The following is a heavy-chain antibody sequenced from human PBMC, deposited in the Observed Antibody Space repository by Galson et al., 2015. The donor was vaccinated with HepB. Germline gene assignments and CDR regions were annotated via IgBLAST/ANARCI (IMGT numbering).Heavy chain of an antibody. CDR2: ISAYNGNT. CDR3: ARDAPYSGSYLGLLFDY. Sequence: SVKVSCKASGYTFTSYGISWVRQAPGQGLEWMGWISAYNGNTNYAQKPQGRVTMTTDTSTSTAYMELRSLRSDDTAVYYCARDAPYSGSYLGLLFDYWGQGTLVTVSS. V-gene: IGHV1-18*04. J-gene: IGHJ4*02. D-gene: IGHD1-26*01. CDR1: GYTFTSYG.